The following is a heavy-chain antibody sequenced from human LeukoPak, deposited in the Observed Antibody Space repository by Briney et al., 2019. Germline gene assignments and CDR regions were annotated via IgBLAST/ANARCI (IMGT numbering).Heavy chain of an antibody. Sequence: SETLSLTCTASGGSISSYYWSWIRQPAGKGLEWIGRIYTSGSTNYNPSLKSGVTMSVDTSKNQFSLKLSSVTAADEAVYYCARDYARIAGFDYWGQGTLVTVSS. D-gene: IGHD2-2*01. CDR1: GGSISSYY. CDR3: ARDYARIAGFDY. V-gene: IGHV4-4*07. J-gene: IGHJ4*02. CDR2: IYTSGST.